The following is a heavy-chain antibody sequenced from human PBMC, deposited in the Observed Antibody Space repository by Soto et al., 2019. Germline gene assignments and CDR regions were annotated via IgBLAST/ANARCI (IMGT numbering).Heavy chain of an antibody. CDR3: AKDGAVAGTLGYFQH. CDR2: ISYDGSNK. V-gene: IGHV3-30*18. CDR1: GFTFSSYG. D-gene: IGHD6-19*01. Sequence: GGSLRLSCAASGFTFSSYGMHWVRQAPGKGLEWVAVISYDGSNKYYADSVKGRFTISRDNSKNTLYLQMNSLRAEDTAVYYCAKDGAVAGTLGYFQHWGQGTLVTVSS. J-gene: IGHJ1*01.